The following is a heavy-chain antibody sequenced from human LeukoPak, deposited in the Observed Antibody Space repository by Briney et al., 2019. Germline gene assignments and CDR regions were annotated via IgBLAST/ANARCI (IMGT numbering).Heavy chain of an antibody. CDR1: GFTFSSYP. CDR3: ARFWTGSSPRYFDY. D-gene: IGHD3/OR15-3a*01. V-gene: IGHV3-23*01. Sequence: PGGSLRLSCAASGFTFSSYPMSWVRQAPGKGLEWVSVIIASGITTFYADPVKGRFTISRDNSKNTLYLQMNSLRAEDTAIYYCARFWTGSSPRYFDYWGQGTLVTVSS. CDR2: IIASGITT. J-gene: IGHJ4*02.